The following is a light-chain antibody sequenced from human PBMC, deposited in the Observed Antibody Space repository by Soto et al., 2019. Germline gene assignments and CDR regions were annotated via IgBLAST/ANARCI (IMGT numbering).Light chain of an antibody. V-gene: IGLV2-23*01. J-gene: IGLJ1*01. CDR3: CSYAGSSTPYV. Sequence: QSVLTQPASVSGSPGQSITISCTGTSGDVDAFDYVSWYQQHPGKAPKLMIFEGSKRPSGVSNRFSGSKSGNTASLTISGLQAEDEADYYCCSYAGSSTPYVFGTGTKVTVL. CDR2: EGS. CDR1: SGDVDAFDY.